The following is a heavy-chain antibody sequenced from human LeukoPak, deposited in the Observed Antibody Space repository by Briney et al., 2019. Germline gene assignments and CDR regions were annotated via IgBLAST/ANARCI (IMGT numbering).Heavy chain of an antibody. J-gene: IGHJ4*02. CDR1: GGSISSGGYS. V-gene: IGHV4-30-2*01. CDR3: ASVIAVAGRDYFDY. D-gene: IGHD6-19*01. Sequence: KPSETLSLTCAVSGGSISSGGYSWSWIRQPPGKGLEWIGYIYHSGSTYYNPSPKSRVTISVDRSKNQFSLKLSSVTAADTAVYYCASVIAVAGRDYFDYWGQGTLVTVSS. CDR2: IYHSGST.